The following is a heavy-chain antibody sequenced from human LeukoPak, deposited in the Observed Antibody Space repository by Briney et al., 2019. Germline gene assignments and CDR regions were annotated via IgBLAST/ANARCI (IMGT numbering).Heavy chain of an antibody. CDR1: GYTFTGYY. J-gene: IGHJ5*02. V-gene: IGHV1-2*02. D-gene: IGHD6-19*01. Sequence: ASVKVSCKASGYTFTGYYLHWMRQAPGQGLEWMGWINPYSGVTNYAQKFQGRVTMTRDASINTVYMQLNRLRSDDTAVYYCARDGLAALSWLDPWGQGTLVTVSS. CDR2: INPYSGVT. CDR3: ARDGLAALSWLDP.